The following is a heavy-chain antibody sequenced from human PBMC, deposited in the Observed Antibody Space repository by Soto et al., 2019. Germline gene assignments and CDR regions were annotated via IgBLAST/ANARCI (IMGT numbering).Heavy chain of an antibody. CDR3: ARGVLQQQLYFQH. D-gene: IGHD6-13*01. CDR1: GYTFTGYY. Sequence: ASVKVSCKASGYTFTGYYMHWVRQAPGQGLEWMGWINPNSGGTNYVQKFQGRVTMTRDTSISTAYMELSRLRSDDTAVYYCARGVLQQQLYFQHWGQGTLVTVSS. CDR2: INPNSGGT. J-gene: IGHJ1*01. V-gene: IGHV1-2*02.